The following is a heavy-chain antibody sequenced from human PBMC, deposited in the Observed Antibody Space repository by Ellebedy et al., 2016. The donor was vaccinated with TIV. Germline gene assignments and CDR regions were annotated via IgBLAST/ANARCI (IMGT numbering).Heavy chain of an antibody. CDR2: IKQDGSEK. D-gene: IGHD3-10*01. J-gene: IGHJ6*02. V-gene: IGHV3-7*01. CDR3: ARFGYYYYYGMDV. Sequence: GGSLRLXXAASGFTFSSYWMSWVRQAPGKGLEWVANIKQDGSEKYYVDSVKGRFTISRDNAKNSLYLQMNSLRAEDTAVYYCARFGYYYYYGMDVWGQGTTVTVSS. CDR1: GFTFSSYW.